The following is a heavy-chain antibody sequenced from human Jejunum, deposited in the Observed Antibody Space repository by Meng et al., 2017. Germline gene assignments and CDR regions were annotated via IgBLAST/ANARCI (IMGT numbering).Heavy chain of an antibody. CDR2: INTDNGDT. D-gene: IGHD2-15*01. CDR3: ARERQTSGEDY. Sequence: QVQLAKLAAGVKEPGASVKVSCKASGYIFKNYAMQWVRQAPGQRLDWIGWINTDNGDTQYSQTFQGRVTITRDTSASTTYMELSSLRSEDTAVYFCARERQTSGEDYWGQGTLVTVSS. J-gene: IGHJ4*02. CDR1: GYIFKNYA. V-gene: IGHV1-3*04.